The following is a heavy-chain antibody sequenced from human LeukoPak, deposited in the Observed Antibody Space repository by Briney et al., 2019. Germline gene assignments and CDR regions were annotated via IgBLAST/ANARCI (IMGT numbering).Heavy chain of an antibody. CDR1: GFTFSNYA. Sequence: GRSLRLYCEVSGFTFSNYAIHWVRQAPGKGLEWVSYIYRSNATVYYADSVKGRFTISRDNTKNSLYLQMNSLRVEDTAVYYCARDIPLGVMPPAPGYFDYWGKGILVTVSS. J-gene: IGHJ4*02. D-gene: IGHD3-16*01. CDR3: ARDIPLGVMPPAPGYFDY. V-gene: IGHV3-48*04. CDR2: IYRSNATV.